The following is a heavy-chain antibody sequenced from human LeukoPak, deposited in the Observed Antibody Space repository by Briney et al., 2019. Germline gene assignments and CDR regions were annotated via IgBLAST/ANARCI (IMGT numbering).Heavy chain of an antibody. CDR3: ARMGYYDFWSGYYSLDS. CDR2: ISGYNGDR. V-gene: IGHV1-18*01. CDR1: GYTFTIYG. J-gene: IGHJ4*02. Sequence: EASVKVSSKASGYTFTIYGITWVRQAPGQGLEWVGWISGYNGDRKYVQKLQDRVTMTTDTSTSTAYMELRSLRSDDTAIYYCARMGYYDFWSGYYSLDSWGQGTLVTVSS. D-gene: IGHD3-3*01.